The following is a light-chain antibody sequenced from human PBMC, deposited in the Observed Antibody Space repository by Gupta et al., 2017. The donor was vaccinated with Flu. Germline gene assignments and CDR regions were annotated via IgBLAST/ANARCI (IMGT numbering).Light chain of an antibody. CDR2: ELN. Sequence: QSFTTSCTGNSGDFGGYTYDSWYQQHPGKVPKLIIYELNKRPSGVPDRFSGSKSGNTASLTVAGLLAEDEADYYCCSYGGSKFFGGGTKLTVL. V-gene: IGLV2-8*01. J-gene: IGLJ2*01. CDR1: SGDFGGYTY. CDR3: CSYGGSKF.